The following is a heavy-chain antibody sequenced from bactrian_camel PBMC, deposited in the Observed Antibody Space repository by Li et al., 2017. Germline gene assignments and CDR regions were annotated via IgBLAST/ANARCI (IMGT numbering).Heavy chain of an antibody. Sequence: HVQLVESGGGSVQPGGSLTLSCAVSGYTDSTYSMAWFRQTPGEEREEVAHIDNDGTTNYAHSVQGRFTISQDHAKNTVYLQMNSLKPEDTAVYYCVTEAGGMWNGTCEDFTLWCQGTQVTVS. CDR1: GYTDSTYS. V-gene: IGHV3S53*01. D-gene: IGHD6*01. CDR3: VTEAGGMWNGTCEDFTL. J-gene: IGHJ4*01. CDR2: IDNDGTT.